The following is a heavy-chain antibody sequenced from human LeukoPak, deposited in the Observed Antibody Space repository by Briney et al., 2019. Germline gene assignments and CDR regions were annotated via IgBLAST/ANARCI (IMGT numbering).Heavy chain of an antibody. Sequence: PTETLSLTFTLPGASLITNTFDRGSVSQPPGKGLEWIRTIYYTGTTNYNPSLKSRITISVDTSKNHFSLNLTSVTAADTAVYFCARHGILTDHSISYWGRG. V-gene: IGHV4-39*01. CDR2: IYYTGTT. CDR3: ARHGILTDHSISY. CDR1: GASLITNTFD. D-gene: IGHD3-9*01. J-gene: IGHJ4*02.